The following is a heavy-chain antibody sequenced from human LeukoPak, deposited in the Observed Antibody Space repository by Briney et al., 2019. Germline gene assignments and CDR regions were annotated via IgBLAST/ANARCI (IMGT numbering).Heavy chain of an antibody. CDR1: GFTVSSNY. J-gene: IGHJ4*02. CDR2: INWNGDST. V-gene: IGHV3-20*04. Sequence: PGGSLRLSCAASGFTVSSNYMSWVRQAPGKGLEWVSGINWNGDSTGYADSVKGRFTISRDNAKNSLYVQMNNLRAEDTALYYCARVNGSGSYFGHFDYWGQGTLVTVSS. CDR3: ARVNGSGSYFGHFDY. D-gene: IGHD3-10*01.